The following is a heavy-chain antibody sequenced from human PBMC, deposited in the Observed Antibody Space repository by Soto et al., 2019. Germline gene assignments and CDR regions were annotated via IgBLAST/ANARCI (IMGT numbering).Heavy chain of an antibody. D-gene: IGHD2-15*01. CDR1: GYTFTGYY. CDR2: INPNSGGT. V-gene: IGHV1-2*04. J-gene: IGHJ4*02. CDR3: ARSDCSGGSCFFDY. Sequence: ASVKVSCKASGYTFTGYYMHWVRQAPGQGLEWMGWINPNSGGTNYAQKFQGWVTMTRDTSISTAYMELSRLRSEDTAVYYCARSDCSGGSCFFDYWGQGTLVTVSS.